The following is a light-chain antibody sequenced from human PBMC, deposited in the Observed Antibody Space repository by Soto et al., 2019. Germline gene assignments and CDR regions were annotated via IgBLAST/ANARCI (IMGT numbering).Light chain of an antibody. J-gene: IGKJ3*01. CDR3: QYYRGLSS. CDR1: QRISRY. CDR2: DAS. V-gene: IGKV1-5*01. Sequence: DIQMTRSPSTLSASVGDRVTITCRASQRISRYLAWYQQKPGEAPKLLIYDASSLQSGVPSRFSGSGSGTEFSLSITGLQPDDFATYYCQYYRGLSSFGPGTKVDIK.